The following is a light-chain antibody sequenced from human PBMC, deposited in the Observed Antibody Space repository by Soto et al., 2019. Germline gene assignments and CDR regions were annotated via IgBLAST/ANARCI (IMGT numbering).Light chain of an antibody. CDR3: QQXNNWPLT. Sequence: EIVMTQSPATLSVSPGXRATLSCRASQSVSSNLAWYQQKPGQAPRLLIYGASTRATGIPARFSGSGSGTEFTLTISSLQSEDFAVYYCQQXNNWPLTFGGGTKVDIK. CDR2: GAS. J-gene: IGKJ4*01. CDR1: QSVSSN. V-gene: IGKV3-15*01.